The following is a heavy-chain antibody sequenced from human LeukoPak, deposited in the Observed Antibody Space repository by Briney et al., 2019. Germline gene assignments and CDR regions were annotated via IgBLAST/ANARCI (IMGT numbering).Heavy chain of an antibody. CDR1: GFTFSDSW. J-gene: IGHJ6*02. V-gene: IGHV3-7*01. CDR3: HWVAGDV. Sequence: GGSLRLSCAASGFTFSDSWMSWVRQAPGKGLEWVANMNQDGSAKGYVDSVKGRFTISRDNARNSLYLQMSSLRPEDTAVYYTHWVAGDVWSQGTTVTVSS. CDR2: MNQDGSAK. D-gene: IGHD7-27*01.